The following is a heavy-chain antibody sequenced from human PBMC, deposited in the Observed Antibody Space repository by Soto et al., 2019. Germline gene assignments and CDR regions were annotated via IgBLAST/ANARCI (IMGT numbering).Heavy chain of an antibody. D-gene: IGHD2-15*01. CDR2: ISGSGGST. J-gene: IGHJ4*02. CDR3: AKDSYIRCSGGSCYSLL. CDR1: GFTFSSYA. Sequence: GGSLRLSCAASGFTFSSYAMSWVRQAPGKGLEWVSAISGSGGSTYYADSVKGRFTISRDNSKNTLYLQMNSLRAEDTAVYYCAKDSYIRCSGGSCYSLLWGQGTLVTVSS. V-gene: IGHV3-23*01.